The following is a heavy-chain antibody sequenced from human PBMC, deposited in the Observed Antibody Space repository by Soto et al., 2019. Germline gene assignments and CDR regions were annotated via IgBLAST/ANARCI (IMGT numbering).Heavy chain of an antibody. CDR3: ARQAAAGYYYYGMDV. J-gene: IGHJ6*02. CDR1: RYNVTRYW. V-gene: IGHV5-51*01. CDR2: IYPGDSDT. Sequence: VASLTISCEGSRYNVTRYWIGLVRQIPGKGLEWMGIIYPGDSDTRYIPSFQGQVTISADKSISTAYLQWSSLKASDTAMYYCARQAAAGYYYYGMDVWGQGTTVTVSS. D-gene: IGHD6-13*01.